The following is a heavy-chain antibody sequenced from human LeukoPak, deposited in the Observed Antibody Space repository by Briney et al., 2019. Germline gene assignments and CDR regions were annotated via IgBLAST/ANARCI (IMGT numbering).Heavy chain of an antibody. CDR2: ISKDGSRI. D-gene: IGHD6-13*01. CDR1: GFTFSSYI. Sequence: GGSLRLPCAASGFTFSSYIMNWVRQAPGKGLEWLAFISKDGSRIEYTDSVKGRFTISRDNSMNTVYLQMNSLRPEDTGVYYCARGGSSKIDPWGQGTLVTVSS. V-gene: IGHV3-30*03. J-gene: IGHJ5*02. CDR3: ARGGSSKIDP.